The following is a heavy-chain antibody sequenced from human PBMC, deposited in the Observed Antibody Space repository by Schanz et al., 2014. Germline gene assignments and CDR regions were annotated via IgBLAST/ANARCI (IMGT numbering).Heavy chain of an antibody. Sequence: QVQLVQSGAEVKKPGASVKVSCKASGYTFTTYYMYWVRQAPGQGLEWMGRINPNSGGTNYAQMFQGRVTMTRDTSTSTVYMELSSLRSEDTAVYYCARGTRVRTTDFWSGLYYFDYWGQGTLVTVSS. CDR1: GYTFTTYY. D-gene: IGHD3-3*01. CDR2: INPNSGGT. CDR3: ARGTRVRTTDFWSGLYYFDY. V-gene: IGHV1-2*06. J-gene: IGHJ4*02.